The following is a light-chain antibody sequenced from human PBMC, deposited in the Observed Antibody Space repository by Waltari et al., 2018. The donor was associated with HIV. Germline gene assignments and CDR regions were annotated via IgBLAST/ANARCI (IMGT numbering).Light chain of an antibody. Sequence: QAGPAQPSSVCKALGQTLTLTCTARKDNTGFEGAAWLQHHTGPPPKLLTNMQNERSPGISERFSASRSGNTASLTISGVQSADEADYYCSAWDSSLNGWVFGEGTHLTVL. J-gene: IGLJ3*02. CDR3: SAWDSSLNGWV. CDR2: MQN. V-gene: IGLV10-54*04. CDR1: KDNTGFEG.